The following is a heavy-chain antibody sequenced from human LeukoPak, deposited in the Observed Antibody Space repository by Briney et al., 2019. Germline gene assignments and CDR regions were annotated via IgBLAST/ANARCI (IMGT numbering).Heavy chain of an antibody. V-gene: IGHV3-11*01. J-gene: IGHJ6*03. Sequence: GGSLRLSCAASGFTFSDYYMNWIRQAPGTGLECVSYISGSGTTIYYADSLKGRLTISRDNAKNSLYLQMNSLRDEDTAVYYCVLGRNFFYHLDRLGKGTTVTVSS. CDR2: ISGSGTTI. D-gene: IGHD1-14*01. CDR1: GFTFSDYY. CDR3: VLGRNFFYHLDR.